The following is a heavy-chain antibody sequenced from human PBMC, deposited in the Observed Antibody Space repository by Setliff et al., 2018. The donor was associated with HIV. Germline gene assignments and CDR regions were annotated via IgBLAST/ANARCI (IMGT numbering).Heavy chain of an antibody. CDR2: IHYSGST. J-gene: IGHJ2*01. V-gene: IGHV4-39*07. CDR3: LLWTGYYTYWFFDL. CDR1: GGSISSSSYY. Sequence: SETLSLTCTVSGGSISSSSYYWGWIRQPPGKGLEWIGSIHYSGSTYYNPSLKSRVTISVDTSKNQFSLKLSSVTAADTAVYYCLLWTGYYTYWFFDLWGRGALVTV. D-gene: IGHD3-3*01.